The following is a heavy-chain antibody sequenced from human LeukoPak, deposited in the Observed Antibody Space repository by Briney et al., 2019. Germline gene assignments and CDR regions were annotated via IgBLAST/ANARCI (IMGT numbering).Heavy chain of an antibody. V-gene: IGHV4-34*01. J-gene: IGHJ5*02. CDR2: INHSGST. D-gene: IGHD3-10*01. Sequence: SETLSLTCAVYGGSFSGYYWSWIRQPPGKGLEWIGEINHSGSTKYNPSLKSRVTISVDTSKNQFSLKLSSVTAADTAVYYCARTKARRGNYYGSGSYYWFDPWGQGTLVTVSS. CDR1: GGSFSGYY. CDR3: ARTKARRGNYYGSGSYYWFDP.